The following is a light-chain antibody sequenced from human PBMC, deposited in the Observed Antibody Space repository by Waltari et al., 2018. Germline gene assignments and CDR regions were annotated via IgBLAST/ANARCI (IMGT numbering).Light chain of an antibody. CDR2: SNN. Sequence: QSVLTQPPSASETPGQRVTISCSGGGSNIGSNTVTWYQQVPGTAPKLLIYSNNQRPSGVPDRFSGSKSGTSASLAISGLQSEDEADYYCATWDDSLDGLVFGGGTKLTVL. V-gene: IGLV1-44*01. CDR3: ATWDDSLDGLV. CDR1: GSNIGSNT. J-gene: IGLJ3*02.